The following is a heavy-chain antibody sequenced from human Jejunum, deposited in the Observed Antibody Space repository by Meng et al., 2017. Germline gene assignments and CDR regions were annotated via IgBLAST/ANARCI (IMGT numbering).Heavy chain of an antibody. V-gene: IGHV4-30-2*01. Sequence: QVQLQESGSGLVKPSQTLSLTCAVSGGSISSGDYSWGWIRQPPGKGLEWIGYIYRSGSTYYNPSLKSRVTISIDKYKNQFSLKLTSVTAADTAEYYCARGLAYAVDHWGQGTLVTVSS. CDR2: IYRSGST. CDR1: GGSISSGDYS. J-gene: IGHJ4*02. D-gene: IGHD3-22*01. CDR3: ARGLAYAVDH.